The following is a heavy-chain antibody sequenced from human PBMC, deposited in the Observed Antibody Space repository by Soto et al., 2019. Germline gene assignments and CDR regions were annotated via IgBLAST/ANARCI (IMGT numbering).Heavy chain of an antibody. Sequence: EVQLVESGGGLVQPGGSLRLSCAASGFTVSSNYMSWVRQAPGKGPEWVSVTYSGGSTYYADSVKGRFTISRDNSKNTLYLQMNSRRAEDTAVYYCARAPAWTAGPFDYWGQGTLVTVSS. CDR3: ARAPAWTAGPFDY. J-gene: IGHJ4*02. CDR1: GFTVSSNY. V-gene: IGHV3-66*01. CDR2: TYSGGST. D-gene: IGHD6-25*01.